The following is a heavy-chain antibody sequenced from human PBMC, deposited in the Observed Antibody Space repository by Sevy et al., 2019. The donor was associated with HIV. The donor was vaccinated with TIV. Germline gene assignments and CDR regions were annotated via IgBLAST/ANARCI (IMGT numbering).Heavy chain of an antibody. V-gene: IGHV4-59*13. J-gene: IGHJ6*02. Sequence: SETLSLTCTVSGGSISSYYWSWIRQPPGKGVEWIGYIYYSGSTNYNPSLKSRVTISVDTSKNQFSLKLSSVTAADTAVYYCARGGDYDILTGYPTFYGMDVWGQGTTVTVSS. CDR1: GGSISSYY. D-gene: IGHD3-9*01. CDR2: IYYSGST. CDR3: ARGGDYDILTGYPTFYGMDV.